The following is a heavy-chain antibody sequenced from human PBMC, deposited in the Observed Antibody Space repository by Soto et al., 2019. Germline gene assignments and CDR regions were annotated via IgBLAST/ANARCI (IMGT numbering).Heavy chain of an antibody. CDR1: GFTFSSYA. J-gene: IGHJ4*02. CDR2: ISGSGGST. D-gene: IGHD3-9*01. V-gene: IGHV3-23*01. CDR3: AKGETWRSLDWLSPYYYDC. Sequence: GGSLRLTCAASGFTFSSYAISWVRKAPGKGLECVSVISGSGGSTYYADSVKGRFTTSRDNSKNTLYLQVNSLRAEDSAIYYWAKGETWRSLDWLSPYYYDCWGQGTLVTVSS.